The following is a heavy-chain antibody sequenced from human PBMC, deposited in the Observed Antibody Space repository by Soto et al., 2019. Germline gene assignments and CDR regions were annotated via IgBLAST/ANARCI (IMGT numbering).Heavy chain of an antibody. CDR3: AIEYIAATVIGIFDY. Sequence: GGSLRLSCAASGFTFSNYAMSWVRQAPGKGLEWVSGISGSGGSTYYADSVKGRFTISRDNSKNTLYVQMNSLRAEDTAIYYCAIEYIAATVIGIFDYWGQGSLVTVSS. V-gene: IGHV3-23*01. CDR2: ISGSGGST. D-gene: IGHD6-13*01. CDR1: GFTFSNYA. J-gene: IGHJ4*02.